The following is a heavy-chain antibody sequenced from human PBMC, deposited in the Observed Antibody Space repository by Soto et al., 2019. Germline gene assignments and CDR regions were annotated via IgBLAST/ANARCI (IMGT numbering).Heavy chain of an antibody. J-gene: IGHJ5*02. CDR3: AIGSSLNWFDP. V-gene: IGHV1-69*02. CDR2: IIPILGIA. D-gene: IGHD6-6*01. Sequence: SVKVSCKASGGTFSSYTISWVRQAPGQGLEWMGRIIPILGIANYAQKFQGRVTITADKSTSTAYMELSSLRSEDTAVYYCAIGSSLNWFDPWGQGTLVTVSS. CDR1: GGTFSSYT.